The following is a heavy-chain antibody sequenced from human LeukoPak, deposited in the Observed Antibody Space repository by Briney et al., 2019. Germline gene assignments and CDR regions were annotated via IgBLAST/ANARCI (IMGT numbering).Heavy chain of an antibody. CDR3: ARDHSGDDSSGYWGKIDY. Sequence: PGGSLRLSCAASGFTFSNYTMNWFRQAPGKGLEWVSSISSRSNYKYYADSLKGRFTISRDNAKNSLYLQMNSLRADDTAVYYCARDHSGDDSSGYWGKIDYWGQGTLVTVSS. D-gene: IGHD3-22*01. V-gene: IGHV3-21*01. J-gene: IGHJ4*02. CDR2: ISSRSNYK. CDR1: GFTFSNYT.